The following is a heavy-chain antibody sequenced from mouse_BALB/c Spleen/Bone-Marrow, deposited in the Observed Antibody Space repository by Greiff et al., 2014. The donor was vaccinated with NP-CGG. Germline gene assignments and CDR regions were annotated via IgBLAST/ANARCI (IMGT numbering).Heavy chain of an antibody. D-gene: IGHD2-14*01. Sequence: AELVRPGTSVKVSCKASGYAFTNYLIEWVKQRPGQGLEWIGVINPGSGGTNYNEKFKGKATLTADKSSSTAYMQLSSLTSDDSAVYFCARGDYRYDGFAYWGQGTLVTVSA. CDR2: INPGSGGT. CDR3: ARGDYRYDGFAY. V-gene: IGHV1-54*01. J-gene: IGHJ3*01. CDR1: GYAFTNYL.